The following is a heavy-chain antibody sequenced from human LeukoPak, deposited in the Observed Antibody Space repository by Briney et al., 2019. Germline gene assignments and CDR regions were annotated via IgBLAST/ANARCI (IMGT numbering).Heavy chain of an antibody. D-gene: IGHD3-9*01. Sequence: ASETLSLTCAVYGGSFSGYYWSWIRQPPGKGLEWIGEINHSGSTNYNPSLKSRVTISVDTSKNQFSLKLSSVTAADTAVYYCARGVYDILTGYRDAFDIWGQGTMVTVSS. CDR1: GGSFSGYY. V-gene: IGHV4-34*01. J-gene: IGHJ3*02. CDR2: INHSGST. CDR3: ARGVYDILTGYRDAFDI.